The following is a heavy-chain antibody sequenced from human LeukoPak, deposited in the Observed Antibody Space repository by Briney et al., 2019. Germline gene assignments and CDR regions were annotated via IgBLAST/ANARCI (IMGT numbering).Heavy chain of an antibody. D-gene: IGHD4-17*01. V-gene: IGHV4-39*01. CDR2: IYYSGST. Sequence: KPSETLSLTCTVSGGSISSCSYYWGWIRQPPGKGLEWIGSIYYSGSTYYNPSLKSRVTISVDTSKNQFSLKLSSVTAADTAVYYCASLMTTVTRPDYWGQGTLVTVSS. J-gene: IGHJ4*02. CDR3: ASLMTTVTRPDY. CDR1: GGSISSCSYY.